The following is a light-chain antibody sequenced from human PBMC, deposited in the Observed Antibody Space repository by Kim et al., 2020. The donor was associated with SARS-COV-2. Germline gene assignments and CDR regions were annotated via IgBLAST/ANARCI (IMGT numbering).Light chain of an antibody. J-gene: IGLJ2*01. CDR1: SSDVGGYDY. Sequence: QSALTQPPSASGSPGQSVTISCTGTSSDVGGYDYVSWYQQHPDKAPKLMIYEVTKRPSGVPDRFSGSKSGNTASLTVSGLQAEDEADYYCSSYAGSNKLLFGGGTKVTVL. CDR2: EVT. CDR3: SSYAGSNKLL. V-gene: IGLV2-8*01.